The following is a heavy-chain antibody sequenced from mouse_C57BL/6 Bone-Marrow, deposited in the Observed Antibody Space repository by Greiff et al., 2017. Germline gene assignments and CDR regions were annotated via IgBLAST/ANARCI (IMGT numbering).Heavy chain of an antibody. Sequence: EVKLMESEGGLVQPGSSMKLSCTASGFTFSDYYMAWVRQVPEKGLEWVANINYDGSSTYYLDSLKSRFIISRDNAKNILYLQMSSLKSEDTATYYCARERNGNPLYFDYWGQGTTLTVSS. CDR2: INYDGSST. CDR1: GFTFSDYY. J-gene: IGHJ2*01. D-gene: IGHD2-1*01. V-gene: IGHV5-16*01. CDR3: ARERNGNPLYFDY.